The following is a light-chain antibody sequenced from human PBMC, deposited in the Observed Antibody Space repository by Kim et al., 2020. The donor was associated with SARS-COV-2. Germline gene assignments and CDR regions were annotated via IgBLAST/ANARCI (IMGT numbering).Light chain of an antibody. Sequence: VPPGERATLSCRASQSVSSNLAWYQQRPGQAPRLLIYGASTSATGVPARFSGSGSGTEFTLTISSLQSEDVAIYYCQQYNNWPQTFGQGTKVDIK. CDR2: GAS. CDR1: QSVSSN. J-gene: IGKJ1*01. CDR3: QQYNNWPQT. V-gene: IGKV3-15*01.